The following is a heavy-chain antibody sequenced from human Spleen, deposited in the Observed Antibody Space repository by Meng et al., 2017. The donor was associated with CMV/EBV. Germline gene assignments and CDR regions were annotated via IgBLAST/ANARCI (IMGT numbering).Heavy chain of an antibody. CDR2: IIPIFGTA. J-gene: IGHJ3*02. CDR3: AILAYRGYAFDI. D-gene: IGHD3-16*01. V-gene: IGHV1-69*06. CDR1: GGTFSSYA. Sequence: SVKVSCKASGGTFSSYAIGWVRQAPGQGLEWMGGIIPIFGTANYAQKFQDRVTITADISTTTAFMELSSLRSEDTAVYYCAILAYRGYAFDIWGQGTMVTVSS.